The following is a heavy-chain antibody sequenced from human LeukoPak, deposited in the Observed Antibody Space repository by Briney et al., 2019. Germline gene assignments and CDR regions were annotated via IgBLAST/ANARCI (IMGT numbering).Heavy chain of an antibody. CDR3: VGGIMTAVTTRYFDL. CDR2: IKQDGSGK. CDR1: GFTFSSCW. J-gene: IGHJ2*01. Sequence: VQPGGSLRLSCAASGFTFSSCWMSWVRQAPGKGLEWVANIKQDGSGKYYVDSVKGRFTISRDNAKNSLYLQMNSLRVEDTAVYYCVGGIMTAVTTRYFDLWGRGTVVTVSS. D-gene: IGHD4-17*01. V-gene: IGHV3-7*01.